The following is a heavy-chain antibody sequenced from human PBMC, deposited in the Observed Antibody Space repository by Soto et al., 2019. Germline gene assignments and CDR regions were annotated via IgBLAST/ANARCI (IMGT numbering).Heavy chain of an antibody. J-gene: IGHJ3*02. CDR2: IIPISGTA. CDR3: ARERSIDMIVVVRGGDAFDI. V-gene: IGHV1-69*01. CDR1: GGTFSSYA. Sequence: QVQLVQSGAEVKKPGSSVKVYCKASGGTFSSYAISWVRQAPGQGLEWMGGIIPISGTANYAQKLQGRVTITADEATSKAYMELSSLRSEDTAVYYCARERSIDMIVVVRGGDAFDIWGQGTMVPVSS. D-gene: IGHD3-22*01.